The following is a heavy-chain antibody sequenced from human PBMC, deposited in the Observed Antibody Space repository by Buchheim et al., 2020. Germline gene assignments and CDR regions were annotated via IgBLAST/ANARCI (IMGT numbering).Heavy chain of an antibody. CDR2: IKQDGSEK. D-gene: IGHD6-6*01. J-gene: IGHJ4*02. Sequence: EVQLVESGGGLVQPGGSLRLSCAASGFTFSSYGMSWVRQAPGKGLEWVANIKQDGSEKYYVDSVKGRFTISRDNAKKSLYLQMSGLGAEDTAVYYCARQGSSSVSWGQGTL. CDR1: GFTFSSYG. V-gene: IGHV3-7*01. CDR3: ARQGSSSVS.